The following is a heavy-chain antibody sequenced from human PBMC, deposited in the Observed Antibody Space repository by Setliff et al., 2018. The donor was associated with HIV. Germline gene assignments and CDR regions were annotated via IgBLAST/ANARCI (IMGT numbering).Heavy chain of an antibody. D-gene: IGHD3-22*01. CDR3: ARAGNDYYDSNGYYYVVDWFDS. Sequence: SETLSLTCSVSGRSIDDSYWSWIRQSPGKGLEWIGFIKTSGRTNYKPSLKSRVTISLDTSKNQFSLRLNSVTATDTAVYYCARAGNDYYDSNGYYYVVDWFDSWGQGTLVTV. V-gene: IGHV4-4*09. CDR1: GRSIDDSY. J-gene: IGHJ5*01. CDR2: IKTSGRT.